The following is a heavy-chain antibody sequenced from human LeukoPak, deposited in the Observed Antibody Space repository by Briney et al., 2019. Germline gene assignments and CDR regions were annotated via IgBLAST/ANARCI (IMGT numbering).Heavy chain of an antibody. CDR3: ARVVGSYYYMDV. J-gene: IGHJ6*03. CDR1: GGSISSGGYY. CDR2: IYHSGST. D-gene: IGHD1-26*01. V-gene: IGHV4-30-2*01. Sequence: SQTLSLTCTVSGGSISSGGYYWSCIRQPPGKGLEWIGYIYHSGSTYYNPSLKSRVTISVDRSKNQFSLKLSSVTAADTAVYYCARVVGSYYYMDVWGKGTTVTVSS.